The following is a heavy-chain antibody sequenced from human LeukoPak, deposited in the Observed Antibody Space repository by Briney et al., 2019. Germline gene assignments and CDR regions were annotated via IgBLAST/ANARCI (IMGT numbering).Heavy chain of an antibody. J-gene: IGHJ4*02. D-gene: IGHD6-19*01. CDR2: INPSGGST. CDR3: ASVAAAGYSSGWALDY. V-gene: IGHV1-46*01. CDR1: GYTLTELS. Sequence: ASVKVSCKVSGYTLTELSMHWVRQAPGQGLEWMGIINPSGGSTSYAQKFQGRVTMTRDTSTSTVYMELSSLRSEDTAVYYCASVAAAGYSSGWALDYWGQGTLVTVSS.